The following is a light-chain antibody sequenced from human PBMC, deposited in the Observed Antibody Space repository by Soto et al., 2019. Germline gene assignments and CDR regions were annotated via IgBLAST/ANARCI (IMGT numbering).Light chain of an antibody. V-gene: IGLV2-8*01. CDR1: SSDVGGYNY. CDR2: EVS. Sequence: QSVLTQPPSESGSPGQSVTISCTGTSSDVGGYNYVSWYQQHPGKAPKLMIYEVSKRPSGVPDRFSGSKSGNTASLTVSGLQAEDEADYYCSSYAGSNNVVFGGGTKVTVL. J-gene: IGLJ2*01. CDR3: SSYAGSNNVV.